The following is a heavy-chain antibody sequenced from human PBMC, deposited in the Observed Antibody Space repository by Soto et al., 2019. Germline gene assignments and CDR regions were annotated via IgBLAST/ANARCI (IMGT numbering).Heavy chain of an antibody. D-gene: IGHD3-10*01. V-gene: IGHV4-34*01. Sequence: QVQLQQWGAGLLKPSETLSLTCAVYGGSFSGSYWSWIRQPPGKGLEWIGETNHSGSTNYNPSLKSRVTISVATSKNQFSLKLSSVTAADTAVYYCARVGLGSYYGPGYWGQGTLVTVSS. J-gene: IGHJ4*02. CDR3: ARVGLGSYYGPGY. CDR1: GGSFSGSY. CDR2: TNHSGST.